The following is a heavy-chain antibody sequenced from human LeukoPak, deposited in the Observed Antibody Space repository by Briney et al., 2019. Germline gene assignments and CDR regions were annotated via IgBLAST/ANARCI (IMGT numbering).Heavy chain of an antibody. V-gene: IGHV1-18*01. J-gene: IGHJ6*03. CDR2: ISAYNGDT. D-gene: IGHD1-26*01. CDR1: GYTFTSYG. Sequence: ASVKVSCKASGYTFTSYGISWVRQAPGQGLEWMGWISAYNGDTNFAQKFQGRVTMTRDTSISTAYMELSRLRSDDTAVYYCARVYVGWELLGYYYMDVWGKGTTVTVSS. CDR3: ARVYVGWELLGYYYMDV.